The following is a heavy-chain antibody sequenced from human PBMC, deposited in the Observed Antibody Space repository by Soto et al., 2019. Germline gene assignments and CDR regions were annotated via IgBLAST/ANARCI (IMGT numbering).Heavy chain of an antibody. CDR1: GFTFSTYA. Sequence: EVQLLESGGDLVKPGGSLRLSCVASGFTFSTYAMSWVRQAPGKGLEWVSGISGSGDNTFYADSVKGRFNISRDNSKNTLFLQLSSLRAEDSAVYYCARLYYDYVWGQGTTVTVSS. V-gene: IGHV3-23*01. J-gene: IGHJ6*02. CDR3: ARLYYDYV. CDR2: ISGSGDNT. D-gene: IGHD3-3*01.